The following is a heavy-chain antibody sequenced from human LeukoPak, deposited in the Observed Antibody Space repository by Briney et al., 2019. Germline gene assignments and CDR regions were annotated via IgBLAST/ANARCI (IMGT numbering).Heavy chain of an antibody. CDR1: GFTFNNYG. D-gene: IGHD6-19*01. CDR2: IRYDGSNK. V-gene: IGHV3-30*02. CDR3: AGGGAVAES. Sequence: GGSLRLSCAASGFTFNNYGIYWVRQTPGKGLEWVAFIRYDGSNKYYADSVKGRFTISRDNSKNTLYLQMNSLRVEDTAVYYCAGGGAVAESWGQGTLVTVSS. J-gene: IGHJ5*02.